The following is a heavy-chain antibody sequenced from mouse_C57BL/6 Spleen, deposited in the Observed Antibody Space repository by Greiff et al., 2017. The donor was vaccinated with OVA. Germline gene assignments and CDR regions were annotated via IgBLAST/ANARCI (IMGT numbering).Heavy chain of an antibody. J-gene: IGHJ4*01. Sequence: VQLKQSGAELVKPGASVKLSCTASGFNIKDYYMHWVKQRTEQGLERIGRIDPEDGDTKYAPKFQGKATITADTSSNTAYLQLSSLTSEDTAVYYCARSGIYYDYHYAMDYWGQGTSVTVSS. CDR1: GFNIKDYY. D-gene: IGHD2-4*01. V-gene: IGHV14-2*01. CDR3: ARSGIYYDYHYAMDY. CDR2: IDPEDGDT.